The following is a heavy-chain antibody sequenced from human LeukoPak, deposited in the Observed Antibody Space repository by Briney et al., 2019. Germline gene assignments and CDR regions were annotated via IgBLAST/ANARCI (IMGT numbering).Heavy chain of an antibody. J-gene: IGHJ4*02. CDR3: AGGGNPPYFDY. V-gene: IGHV4-59*01. CDR1: GGSINSYY. CDR2: IYYSGST. Sequence: SETLSLTCTVSGGSINSYYWSWIRQPPGKGLEWIGYIYYSGSTNYNPSLKSRVTISVDTSKNQFSLKLSSVTAADTAVYYCAGGGNPPYFDYWGQGTLVTVSS. D-gene: IGHD4-23*01.